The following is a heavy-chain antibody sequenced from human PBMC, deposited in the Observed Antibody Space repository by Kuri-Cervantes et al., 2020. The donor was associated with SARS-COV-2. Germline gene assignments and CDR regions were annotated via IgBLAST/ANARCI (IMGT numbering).Heavy chain of an antibody. J-gene: IGHJ5*02. CDR1: EYNNTCYW. V-gene: IGHV5-51*01. CDR2: IYPGDPDT. CDR3: ARRLGYCSGGSCYSGGLNWFDP. D-gene: IGHD2-15*01. Sequence: AEPTMIYRHGSEYNNTCYWIGWVRQMPGKVLEWMWIIYPGDPDTRSSPSFQGQVTISADKSISTAYLQWSSLKASDTAMYYCARRLGYCSGGSCYSGGLNWFDPWGQGTLVTVSS.